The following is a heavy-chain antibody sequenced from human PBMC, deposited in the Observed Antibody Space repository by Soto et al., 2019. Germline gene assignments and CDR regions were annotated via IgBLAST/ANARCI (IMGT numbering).Heavy chain of an antibody. V-gene: IGHV3-33*01. J-gene: IGHJ4*02. Sequence: QVQLVESGGGVVQPGRSLRLSCAASGFTFNSYAMHWVRQAPGKGLEWVAVIWYDGSNKYFADSVKGRFTISRDNSKNTMNLQMNSLRAEDTAVYYCARDLRRGVVANFDYWGQGTLVTVSS. CDR3: ARDLRRGVVANFDY. CDR1: GFTFNSYA. D-gene: IGHD2-15*01. CDR2: IWYDGSNK.